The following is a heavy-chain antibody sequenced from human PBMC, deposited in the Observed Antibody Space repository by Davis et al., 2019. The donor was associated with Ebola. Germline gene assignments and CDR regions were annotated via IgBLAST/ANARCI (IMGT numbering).Heavy chain of an antibody. Sequence: ASVKVSCKASGYTFTGYYMHWVRQAPGQGLEWTGWINPNSGGTNYAQKFQGRVTMTRDTSISTAYMELSRLRSDDTAVYYCAHLSGYCSGGSCSWGQGTLVTVSS. D-gene: IGHD2-15*01. J-gene: IGHJ5*02. V-gene: IGHV1-2*02. CDR1: GYTFTGYY. CDR3: AHLSGYCSGGSCS. CDR2: INPNSGGT.